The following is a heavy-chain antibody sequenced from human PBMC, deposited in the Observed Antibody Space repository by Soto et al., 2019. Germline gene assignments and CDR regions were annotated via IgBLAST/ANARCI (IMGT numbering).Heavy chain of an antibody. CDR2: LVPVFGTA. D-gene: IGHD3-10*01. J-gene: IGHJ4*02. CDR3: ARSPGVFDY. Sequence: QVQLVQSGAEVKKPGSSVKVSCKASGGTFSSLAISWVRQAPGQGLEWMGGLVPVFGTANYAQKFQDRVTITAEKSTSTSYMEVSSLRSEDTAVYYCARSPGVFDYWGQGTLVTVSS. V-gene: IGHV1-69*06. CDR1: GGTFSSLA.